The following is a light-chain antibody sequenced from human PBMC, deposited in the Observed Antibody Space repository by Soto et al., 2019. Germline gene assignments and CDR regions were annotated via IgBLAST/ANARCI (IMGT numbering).Light chain of an antibody. Sequence: DTQMTQSPSYLSASVGDRIIITCRASQTASNYVNWYQQKPGKAPTLLISATSTLQSGVPSRFRGSGSGTDFTLTITSLQPEDFATYYCQQTYTTPRTFAQGTQVAIK. V-gene: IGKV1-39*01. CDR1: QTASNY. CDR2: ATS. CDR3: QQTYTTPRT. J-gene: IGKJ1*01.